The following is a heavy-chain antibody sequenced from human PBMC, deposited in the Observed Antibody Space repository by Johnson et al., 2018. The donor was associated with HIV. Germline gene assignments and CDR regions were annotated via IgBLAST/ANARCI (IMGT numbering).Heavy chain of an antibody. Sequence: QVQLVESGGGVVQPGRSLRLSCAAYGFTFSSYGMHWVRQAPGKGLEWVAVISYDGSNKYYADSVKGRFTISRDNSKNTLYLQMNSLRAEDTAVYYCAKEPRPGIVATDDAFDIWGQGTMVTVSS. J-gene: IGHJ3*02. V-gene: IGHV3-30*18. D-gene: IGHD5-12*01. CDR2: ISYDGSNK. CDR3: AKEPRPGIVATDDAFDI. CDR1: GFTFSSYG.